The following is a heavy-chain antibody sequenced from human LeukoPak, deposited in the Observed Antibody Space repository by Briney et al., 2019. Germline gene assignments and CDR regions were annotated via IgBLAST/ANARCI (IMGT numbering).Heavy chain of an antibody. J-gene: IGHJ2*01. V-gene: IGHV4-4*09. D-gene: IGHD1-26*01. Sequence: SETLSLTCTVSGASTTSYYWTWIRQPPGKGLEWIGYIYSSANRDLNPSLKSRVTISVDTSKSQVSLKLFSVTASDTAPYYCARSPFVAGVGATSWYFDLWGRGTLVTVSS. CDR1: GASTTSYY. CDR3: ARSPFVAGVGATSWYFDL. CDR2: IYSSANR.